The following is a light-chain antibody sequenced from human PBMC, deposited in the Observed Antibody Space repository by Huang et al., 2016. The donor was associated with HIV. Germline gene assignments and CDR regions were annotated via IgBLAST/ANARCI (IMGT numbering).Light chain of an antibody. CDR1: QSLLYSSNKKNY. V-gene: IGKV4-1*01. J-gene: IGKJ1*01. Sequence: DIVMTQSPDSLTVSLGERATIHCKSSQSLLYSSNKKNYLNWYQQKPGQPPKLLIYWATARESGVPDRFSGSGSGTNFTLTIDSLQAEDVAFYYCQQYYSSFWTFGQGTKVQIK. CDR3: QQYYSSFWT. CDR2: WAT.